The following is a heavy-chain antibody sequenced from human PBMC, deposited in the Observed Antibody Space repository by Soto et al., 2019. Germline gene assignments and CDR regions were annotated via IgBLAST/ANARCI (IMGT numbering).Heavy chain of an antibody. CDR2: ISSSSSTI. CDR1: GFTFSSYS. J-gene: IGHJ3*02. V-gene: IGHV3-48*01. D-gene: IGHD3-10*01. CDR3: AAGALPEEFDAFDI. Sequence: GGSLRLSCAASGFTFSSYSMNWVRQAPGKGLEWVSYISSSSSTIYYADSVKGRFIISRDNSKNTLYLQMNSLRADDTAVYYCAAGALPEEFDAFDIWGQGTMVTVSS.